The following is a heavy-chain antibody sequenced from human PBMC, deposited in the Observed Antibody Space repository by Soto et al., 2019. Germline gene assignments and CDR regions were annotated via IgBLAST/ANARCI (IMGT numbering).Heavy chain of an antibody. CDR1: GGSISSGGYY. V-gene: IGHV4-31*03. Sequence: PAETLSLTCTVSGGSISSGGYYWSWIRQHPGKGLEWIGYIYYSGSTCYNPSLNSRVTISVDTSKNQFYLKLSSVTAADTAVYYCARDVTIVRGVSVDAFDIWGQGTMVTVSS. J-gene: IGHJ3*02. CDR3: ARDVTIVRGVSVDAFDI. D-gene: IGHD3-10*01. CDR2: IYYSGST.